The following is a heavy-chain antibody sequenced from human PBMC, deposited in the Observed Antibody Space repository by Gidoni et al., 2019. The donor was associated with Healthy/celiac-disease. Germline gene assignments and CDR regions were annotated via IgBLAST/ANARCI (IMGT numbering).Heavy chain of an antibody. CDR2: ISAYNGNT. CDR3: ARFVVSSSYYDSSGYYVDAFDI. D-gene: IGHD3-22*01. V-gene: IGHV1-18*01. CDR1: GYTFTSCG. Sequence: QVQLVQSGAEVKKPGASVKVSCTASGYTFTSCGISWVRQAPGQGLEWMGWISAYNGNTNYAQKLQGRVTMTTDTSTSTAYMELRSLRSDDTAVYYCARFVVSSSYYDSSGYYVDAFDIWGQGTMVTVSS. J-gene: IGHJ3*02.